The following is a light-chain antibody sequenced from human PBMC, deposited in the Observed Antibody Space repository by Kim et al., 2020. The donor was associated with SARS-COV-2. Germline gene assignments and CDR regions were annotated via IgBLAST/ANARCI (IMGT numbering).Light chain of an antibody. Sequence: IVMTQSPASLSVSPGERATLSCRASQSIGTNLAWYQQKPGQAPRLLIYGASTRATGIPARLSGSGSGTEFTLTISSLQSEDFAVYYCQQYKHWPLTFGGGTKVDIK. CDR3: QQYKHWPLT. V-gene: IGKV3-15*01. CDR2: GAS. J-gene: IGKJ4*01. CDR1: QSIGTN.